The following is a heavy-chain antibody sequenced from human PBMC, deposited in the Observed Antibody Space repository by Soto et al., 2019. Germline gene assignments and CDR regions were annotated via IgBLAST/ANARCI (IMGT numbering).Heavy chain of an antibody. CDR3: AKDKPGTTSFDD. CDR2: ISDSGDTT. CDR1: AFTISRYA. V-gene: IGHV3-23*01. D-gene: IGHD1-1*01. J-gene: IGHJ4*02. Sequence: EVQLLESGGGLVQPGGSLRLSCEASAFTISRYAMSWVRQAPGKGLEWVSAISDSGDTTHYADSVKGRFTISRDTSKSMLYLQMKTLRAEDTAVYYCAKDKPGTTSFDDWGQGTLVIVSS.